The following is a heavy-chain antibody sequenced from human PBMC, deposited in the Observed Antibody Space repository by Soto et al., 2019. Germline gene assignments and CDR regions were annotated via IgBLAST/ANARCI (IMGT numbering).Heavy chain of an antibody. V-gene: IGHV4-30-4*01. CDR2: IYYSGST. CDR3: AREAPLASSWFDP. CDR1: GGSISSGDYY. Sequence: SETLSLTCTVSGGSISSGDYYWSWIRQPPGEGLEWIGYIYYSGSTYYNPSLKSRVTISVDTSKNQFSLKLSSVTAADTAVYYCAREAPLASSWFDPWGQGTLVTVSS. D-gene: IGHD3-16*02. J-gene: IGHJ5*02.